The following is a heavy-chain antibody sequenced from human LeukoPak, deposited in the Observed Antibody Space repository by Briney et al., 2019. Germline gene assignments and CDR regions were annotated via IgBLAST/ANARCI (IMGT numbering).Heavy chain of an antibody. CDR1: GGTFSSYA. CDR3: ARVLDYYDSSGYPFADAFDI. D-gene: IGHD3-22*01. V-gene: IGHV1-69*05. Sequence: SVKVSCKASGGTFSSYAISWVRQAPGQGLEWMGGIIPIFGTANYAQKFQGRVTITTDESTSTAYMELSSLRSEDTAVYYCARVLDYYDSSGYPFADAFDIWGQGTMVTVSS. J-gene: IGHJ3*02. CDR2: IIPIFGTA.